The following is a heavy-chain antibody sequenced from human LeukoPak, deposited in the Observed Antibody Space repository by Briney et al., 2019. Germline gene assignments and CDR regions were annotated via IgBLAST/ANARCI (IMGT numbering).Heavy chain of an antibody. CDR1: GGTFSSYA. D-gene: IGHD3-22*01. CDR3: ARGPSPIYYDSSGYYYGEYLQH. J-gene: IGHJ1*01. V-gene: IGHV1-69*13. CDR2: IIPIFGTA. Sequence: GASVKVSCKASGGTFSSYAISWVRQAPGQGLEWMGGIIPIFGTANYAQKFQGRVTITADESTSTAYMELSSLRSEDTAVYYCARGPSPIYYDSSGYYYGEYLQHWGQGTLVTVSS.